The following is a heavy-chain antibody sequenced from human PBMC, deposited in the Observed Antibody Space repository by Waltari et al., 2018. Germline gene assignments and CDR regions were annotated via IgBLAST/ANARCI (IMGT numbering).Heavy chain of an antibody. CDR3: ASPAGKLGTFDK. J-gene: IGHJ3*02. CDR2: INGPSTAI. Sequence: EVQLVESGGGLVQPGWSLRLSCEASGFTFSSYTMNWVRQSPGKWLEWVSSINGPSTAIYYTDSVKGRFTISRDNTKNSLYLQMNSLRAEDTAVYYCASPAGKLGTFDKWGQGTMVTVSS. V-gene: IGHV3-48*04. D-gene: IGHD3-16*01. CDR1: GFTFSSYT.